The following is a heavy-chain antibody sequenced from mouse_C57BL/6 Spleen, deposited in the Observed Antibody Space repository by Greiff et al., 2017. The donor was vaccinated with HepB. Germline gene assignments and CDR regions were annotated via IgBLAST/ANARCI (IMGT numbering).Heavy chain of an antibody. D-gene: IGHD1-1*01. Sequence: VQLQQSGAELVRPGTSVKVSCKASGYAFTNYLIEWVKQRPGQGLEWIGVINPGSGGTNYNEKFKGKATLTADKSSSTAYMQLSSLTSEDSAVYCCARAYYGMEAPGYFDYWGQGTTLTGAS. CDR2: INPGSGGT. CDR1: GYAFTNYL. V-gene: IGHV1-54*01. CDR3: ARAYYGMEAPGYFDY. J-gene: IGHJ2*01.